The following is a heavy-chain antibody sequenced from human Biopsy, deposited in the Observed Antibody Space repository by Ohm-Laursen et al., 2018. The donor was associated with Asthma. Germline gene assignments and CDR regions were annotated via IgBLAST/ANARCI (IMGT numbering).Heavy chain of an antibody. Sequence: ASVKVSCKPSGFTFSSYAFTWVRQAPGQGLEWLGVITPIYGKTDYAQKFQGRLSITADGSTTTAYMELNSLTFEDTAVYFCARLATRYSYGRIYYSYGMDVWGQGTTVTVSS. J-gene: IGHJ6*02. CDR3: ARLATRYSYGRIYYSYGMDV. D-gene: IGHD5-18*01. CDR2: ITPIYGKT. CDR1: GFTFSSYA. V-gene: IGHV1-69*13.